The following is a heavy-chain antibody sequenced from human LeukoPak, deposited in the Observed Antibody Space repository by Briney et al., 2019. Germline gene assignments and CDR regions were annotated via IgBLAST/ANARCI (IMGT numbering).Heavy chain of an antibody. D-gene: IGHD5-18*01. J-gene: IGHJ5*02. Sequence: GGSLRLSCAASGFTFSDYWMSWVRQAPGKGLEWVANIQQDGSEKYYVDSVKGRFTISRDNAKKSLFLQVSSLRGEDTAVYYCARDRGFSYGIDLWGQGTLVTVSS. CDR2: IQQDGSEK. CDR3: ARDRGFSYGIDL. V-gene: IGHV3-7*04. CDR1: GFTFSDYW.